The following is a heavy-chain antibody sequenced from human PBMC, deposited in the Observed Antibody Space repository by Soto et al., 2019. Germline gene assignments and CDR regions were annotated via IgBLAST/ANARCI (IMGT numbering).Heavy chain of an antibody. D-gene: IGHD3-10*01. V-gene: IGHV4-39*01. CDR2: IYYSGST. CDR1: GGSISSSSYY. CDR3: ARPAYGSGSYYNVDY. Sequence: SETLSLTCTVSGGSISSSSYYWGWIRQPPGKGLEWIGSIYYSGSTYYNPSLKSRVTISVDTSKNQFSLKLSSVTAADTAVYYCARPAYGSGSYYNVDYWGQGTLVTVSS. J-gene: IGHJ4*02.